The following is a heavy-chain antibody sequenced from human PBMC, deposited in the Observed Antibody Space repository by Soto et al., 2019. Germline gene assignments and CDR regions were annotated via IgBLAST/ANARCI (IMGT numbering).Heavy chain of an antibody. D-gene: IGHD2-2*01. J-gene: IGHJ2*01. V-gene: IGHV4-59*08. Sequence: QVQLQESGPGLVKPSETLSLTCTVSGDYISSHYWSWLRQPPGKGLEWIGYVYHSGKTDSKPSIKSRVTISMDTSKNQISLSLTSATAADTAVYYCARPRGTTPAVWYFDLWGRGTLVTVSS. CDR3: ARPRGTTPAVWYFDL. CDR1: GDYISSHY. CDR2: VYHSGKT.